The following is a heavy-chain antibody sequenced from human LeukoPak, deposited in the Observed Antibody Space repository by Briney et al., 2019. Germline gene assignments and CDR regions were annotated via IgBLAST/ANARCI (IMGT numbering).Heavy chain of an antibody. CDR2: IRYDGSNK. Sequence: GGSLRLSCAASGFTFSSYGMHWVRQAPGKGLEWVAFIRYDGSNKYYADSVKGRFTISRDNSKNTLYLQMNSLRAEDTALYYCAKDNIAAAGTGAFDIWGQGTMVTVSS. J-gene: IGHJ3*02. CDR3: AKDNIAAAGTGAFDI. V-gene: IGHV3-30*02. D-gene: IGHD6-13*01. CDR1: GFTFSSYG.